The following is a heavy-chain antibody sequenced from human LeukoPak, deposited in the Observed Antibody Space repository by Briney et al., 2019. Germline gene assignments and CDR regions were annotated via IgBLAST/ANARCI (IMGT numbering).Heavy chain of an antibody. J-gene: IGHJ5*02. CDR2: INPNSGGT. Sequence: ASVKVSCKASGYTFTDHYMHWVRQAPGQGLEWMGRINPNSGGTSYAQKFQGRVTMTRDTSIGTAYMELSSLRSDDTAVYFCARVGTSWYMEYWFDPWGQGTLVTVSS. D-gene: IGHD6-13*01. CDR3: ARVGTSWYMEYWFDP. V-gene: IGHV1-2*06. CDR1: GYTFTDHY.